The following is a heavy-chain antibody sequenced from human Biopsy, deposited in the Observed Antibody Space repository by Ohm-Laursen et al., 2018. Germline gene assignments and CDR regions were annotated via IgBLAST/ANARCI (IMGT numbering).Heavy chain of an antibody. CDR3: ARTVDAVVVTPSDH. CDR2: ISTYNGNT. Sequence: ASVKVSCKASGYLFINYGISWVRQAPGQGLEWLGWISTYNGNTNYARKFRGRVTMTTDKPTSTAYVELRSLRSDDTAVYYCARTVDAVVVTPSDHWGQGTLVTVSS. J-gene: IGHJ4*02. D-gene: IGHD5-18*01. V-gene: IGHV1-18*01. CDR1: GYLFINYG.